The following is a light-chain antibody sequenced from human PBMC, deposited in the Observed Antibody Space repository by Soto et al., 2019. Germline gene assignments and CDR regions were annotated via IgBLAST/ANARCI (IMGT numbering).Light chain of an antibody. V-gene: IGKV3-20*01. CDR2: GAS. J-gene: IGKJ2*01. CDR3: QKSSSIPYT. Sequence: EIVLTQSPGTLSLSPGERATLSCRASQSVSSSSYLAWYQQKPGQAPRLLIYGASSRATGIPDRFSGSGSGTDFTLTISRLEPEDFATYYCQKSSSIPYTFGQGTKLEIK. CDR1: QSVSSSSY.